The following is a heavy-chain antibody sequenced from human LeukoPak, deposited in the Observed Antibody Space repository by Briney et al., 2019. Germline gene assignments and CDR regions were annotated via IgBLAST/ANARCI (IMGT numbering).Heavy chain of an antibody. CDR3: ARGSGSWYSRYNWFDP. CDR1: GYTFTSYD. Sequence: ASVKVSCKASGYTFTSYDINWVRQATGQGLEWMGWMNPNSGNTGYAQKLQGRVTMTTDTSTSTAYMELRSLRSDDTAVYYCARGSGSWYSRYNWFDPWGQGTLVTVSS. V-gene: IGHV1-8*01. D-gene: IGHD6-13*01. J-gene: IGHJ5*02. CDR2: MNPNSGNT.